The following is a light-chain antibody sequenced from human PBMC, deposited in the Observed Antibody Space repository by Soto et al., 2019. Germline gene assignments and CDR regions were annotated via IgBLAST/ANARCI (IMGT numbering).Light chain of an antibody. Sequence: EIVLTQSPGTLSLSPGERATLSCRASQSVSGSYLAWYQQKPGQAPRLLMYGASSRATGIPDRFSGSGSGTDFTLTISRLEPEDFAVYYCQQYGSSLFTFGPGTKVDIK. V-gene: IGKV3-20*01. CDR2: GAS. J-gene: IGKJ3*01. CDR1: QSVSGSY. CDR3: QQYGSSLFT.